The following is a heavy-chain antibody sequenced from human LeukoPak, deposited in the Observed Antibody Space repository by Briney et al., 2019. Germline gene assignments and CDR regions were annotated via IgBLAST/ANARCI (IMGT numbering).Heavy chain of an antibody. J-gene: IGHJ4*02. D-gene: IGHD5-18*01. Sequence: SETLSLTCTVSGGSISSYYWSWIRQPPGKGLEWIGYIYYSGSTNYNPSLKSRVTISADTSKNQFSLKLSSVTAADTAVYYCAREMFSYGYDYWGQGTLVTVSS. V-gene: IGHV4-59*12. CDR2: IYYSGST. CDR3: AREMFSYGYDY. CDR1: GGSISSYY.